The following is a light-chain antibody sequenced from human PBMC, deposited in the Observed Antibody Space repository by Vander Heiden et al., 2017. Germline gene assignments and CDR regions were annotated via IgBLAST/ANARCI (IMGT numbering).Light chain of an antibody. Sequence: SYELTQPPSVSVSAGQTARITCSGDALPKRYAFRYQQKSGQAPVLVIYEDNKRPSGIPERVSGSSSGTMATLAISGAQAEDEADYYCYSTDSGGYQRVFGGGTKLTVL. CDR3: YSTDSGGYQRV. V-gene: IGLV3-10*01. J-gene: IGLJ3*02. CDR2: EDN. CDR1: ALPKRY.